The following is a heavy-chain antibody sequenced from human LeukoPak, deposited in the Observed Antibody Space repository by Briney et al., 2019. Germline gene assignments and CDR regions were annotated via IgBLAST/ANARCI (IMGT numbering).Heavy chain of an antibody. CDR3: ATQLGGSRRIDY. V-gene: IGHV4-34*01. J-gene: IGHJ4*02. CDR2: IYYSGST. Sequence: PSETLSLTCAVYGGSFSGYYWGWIRQPPGKGLEWIGTIYYSGSTFYNPSLKSRVTISVDTSKNEFSLKLSSVTAADTAVYYCATQLGGSRRIDYWGQGALVTVSS. D-gene: IGHD2-15*01. CDR1: GGSFSGYY.